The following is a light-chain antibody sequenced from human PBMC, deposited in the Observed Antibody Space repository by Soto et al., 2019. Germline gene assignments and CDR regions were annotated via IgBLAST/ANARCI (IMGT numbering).Light chain of an antibody. CDR1: QNVDTKY. V-gene: IGKV3-20*01. J-gene: IGKJ1*01. CDR2: GAS. Sequence: IVLTQSPGTLSLTPGERATLSCRASQNVDTKYLAWYQQKPGQAPRIIIFGASGRATGIPDRFSGSGSGTDFTLTISRLEPEDFAVYYCQQYGSLSWTFGQGTKVDI. CDR3: QQYGSLSWT.